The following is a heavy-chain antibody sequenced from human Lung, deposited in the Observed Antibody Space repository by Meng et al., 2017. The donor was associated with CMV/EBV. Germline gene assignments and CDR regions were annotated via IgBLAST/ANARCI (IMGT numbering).Heavy chain of an antibody. J-gene: IGHJ4*02. V-gene: IGHV1-2*02. Sequence: ASVKVSCKASGHSFTDYYIRWVRQAPGQGLEWMGWINPNSGGTNYAENFQGRVTMTRDTSISTASMELNRLRSEDTAVYYCARDRFRTVRGLFSYWGQGTLVTVSS. CDR3: ARDRFRTVRGLFSY. CDR2: INPNSGGT. D-gene: IGHD3-10*01. CDR1: GHSFTDYY.